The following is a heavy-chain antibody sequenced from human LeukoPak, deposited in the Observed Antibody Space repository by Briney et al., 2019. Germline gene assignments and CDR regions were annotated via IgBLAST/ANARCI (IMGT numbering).Heavy chain of an antibody. CDR3: AKYPAAEGGY. D-gene: IGHD6-13*01. CDR2: IYHSGST. J-gene: IGHJ4*02. V-gene: IGHV4-4*02. Sequence: SQSLSLTWAVSGGSISSANWWSWVRQPPGKRLEWIGVIYHSGSTNYTPSLKSRVIISVDKSKNQFSLRLNSVTAADAAVYYCAKYPAAEGGYWGQGTLVTVSS. CDR1: GGSISSANW.